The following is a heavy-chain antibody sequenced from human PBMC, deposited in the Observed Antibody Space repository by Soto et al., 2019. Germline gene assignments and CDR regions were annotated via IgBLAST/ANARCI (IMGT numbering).Heavy chain of an antibody. CDR1: GHTLIEIS. CDR3: SKMRWDFSGYFFDV. J-gene: IGHJ4*02. D-gene: IGHD3-22*01. Sequence: ASVKVSCKVSGHTLIEISIHWVRQAPGKGLEWMGGYDPEDGETIYAQKFQGRVTMTEDTPTETAYMELSSLRSEDTAVYYCSKMRWDFSGYFFDVWGQGTQVTVSS. V-gene: IGHV1-24*01. CDR2: YDPEDGET.